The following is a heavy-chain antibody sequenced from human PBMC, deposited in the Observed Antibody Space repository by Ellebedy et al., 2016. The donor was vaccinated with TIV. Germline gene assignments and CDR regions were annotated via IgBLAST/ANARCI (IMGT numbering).Heavy chain of an antibody. CDR2: ISSSSSYI. Sequence: GESLKISCAASGFTFSSYSMNWVRQAPGKGLEWVSSISSSSSYIYYADSVMGRFTISRDNAKNSLYLQMNSLRAEDTAVYYCARDLGPWRDYYYYGMDVWGQGTTVTVSS. J-gene: IGHJ6*02. V-gene: IGHV3-21*01. CDR1: GFTFSSYS. D-gene: IGHD3-16*01. CDR3: ARDLGPWRDYYYYGMDV.